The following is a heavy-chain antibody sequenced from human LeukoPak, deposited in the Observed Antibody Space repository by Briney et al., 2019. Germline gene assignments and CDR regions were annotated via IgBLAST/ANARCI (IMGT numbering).Heavy chain of an antibody. V-gene: IGHV4-38-2*02. D-gene: IGHD6-19*01. CDR1: GFTFSSYS. Sequence: GSLRLSCAASGFTFSSYSMNWVRQAPGKGLEWIGSIYHSGSTYYNPSLKSRVTISLDTSENQFSLKLSSVTAADTAVYYCARDLYSSGWGYFDYWGQGTLVTVSS. J-gene: IGHJ4*02. CDR3: ARDLYSSGWGYFDY. CDR2: IYHSGST.